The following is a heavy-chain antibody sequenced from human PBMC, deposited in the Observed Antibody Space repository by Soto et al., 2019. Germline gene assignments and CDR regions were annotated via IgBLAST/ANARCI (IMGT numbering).Heavy chain of an antibody. D-gene: IGHD6-13*01. CDR1: SGSISSSNW. V-gene: IGHV4-4*02. CDR3: AYTQQLPETKGFDP. CDR2: IYHSGST. Sequence: QVQLQESGPGLVKPSGTLSRTCAVSSGSISSSNWWSWVRLPPGKGLEWIGEIYHSGSTNYNPSLKSRVTISVDKSKNQFSLKLSSVTAADTAVYYCAYTQQLPETKGFDPWGQGTLVTVSS. J-gene: IGHJ5*02.